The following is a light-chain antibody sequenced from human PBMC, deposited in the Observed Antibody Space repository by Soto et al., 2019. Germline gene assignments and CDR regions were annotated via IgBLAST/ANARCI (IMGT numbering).Light chain of an antibody. CDR1: QRITTY. V-gene: IGKV1-39*01. CDR3: QQTYSTPYT. Sequence: IHMTQTLSSLSASVGDRVTITCRASQRITTYLNWYQQKPGEAPKLLISTSGTLQRGVPSRFSGSGSGTDFTLTITSLQPADFATYFCQQTYSTPYTFGQGTQLEFK. CDR2: TSG. J-gene: IGKJ2*01.